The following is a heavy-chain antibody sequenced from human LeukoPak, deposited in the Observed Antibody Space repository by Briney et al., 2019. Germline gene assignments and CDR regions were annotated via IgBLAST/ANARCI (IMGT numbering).Heavy chain of an antibody. CDR2: INHSGST. V-gene: IGHV4-34*01. D-gene: IGHD5-18*01. CDR3: ARHRRDGRYSHAFDI. Sequence: SETLSLTCAVYGGSFSGYYWSWIRQPPGKGLEWIGEINHSGSTDYNPSLESRVTISTDTSKNQFSLKLSSVTAADTAVYYCARHRRDGRYSHAFDIWGQGTMVTVSS. J-gene: IGHJ3*02. CDR1: GGSFSGYY.